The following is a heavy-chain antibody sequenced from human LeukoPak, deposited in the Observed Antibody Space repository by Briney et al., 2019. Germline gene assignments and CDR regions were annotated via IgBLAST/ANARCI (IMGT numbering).Heavy chain of an antibody. CDR2: IIPIFGTA. J-gene: IGHJ6*02. V-gene: IGHV1-69*13. Sequence: PVKVSCKASGGTFSSYAISWVRQAPGQGLEWMGGIIPIFGTANYAQKFQGRVTITADESTSTAYMELSSLRSEDTAVYYCARDLSIVVVPAAISYYYGMDVWGQGTTVTVSS. CDR1: GGTFSSYA. CDR3: ARDLSIVVVPAAISYYYGMDV. D-gene: IGHD2-2*02.